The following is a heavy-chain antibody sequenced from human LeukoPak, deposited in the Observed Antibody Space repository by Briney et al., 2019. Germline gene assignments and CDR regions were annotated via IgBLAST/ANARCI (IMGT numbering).Heavy chain of an antibody. CDR3: AREKWGAAAGTDY. V-gene: IGHV3-48*02. D-gene: IGHD6-13*01. J-gene: IGHJ4*02. CDR1: GFTFSHYT. CDR2: ISSSRTI. Sequence: PGGSLRLSCAASGFTFSHYTMNWARQAPGKGLEWVSDISSSRTISYADSVKGRFTISRDNAKNSLYLQMNSLRDEDTAVYYCAREKWGAAAGTDYWGQGTLSPSPQ.